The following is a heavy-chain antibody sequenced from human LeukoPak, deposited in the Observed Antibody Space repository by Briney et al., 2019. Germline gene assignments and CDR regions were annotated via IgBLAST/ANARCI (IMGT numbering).Heavy chain of an antibody. J-gene: IGHJ6*02. D-gene: IGHD2-15*01. V-gene: IGHV3-21*04. CDR2: ISSSSDYI. CDR1: GFTFSSYN. CDR3: AKGRTYCSGGSCYSEYYYGMDV. Sequence: PGGSLRLSCAASGFTFSSYNMNWARQAPGKGLEWVSSISSSSDYIYYADSVKGRFTISRDNAKNSLFLQMNSLRAEDTALYYCAKGRTYCSGGSCYSEYYYGMDVWGQGTTVTVSS.